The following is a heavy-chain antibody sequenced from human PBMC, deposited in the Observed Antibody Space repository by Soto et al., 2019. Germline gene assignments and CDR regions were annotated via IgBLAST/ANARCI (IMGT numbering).Heavy chain of an antibody. Sequence: QVQLVESGGGVVQPGRSLRLSCAASGFTFRSYGMHWVRQAPGKGLEWVAVIWYDGSNKYYADSVKGRFTISRDNSKSTLYLQMNSLRAEDTAVYYCARDWNIVATKGSSLGYWGQGTLVTVSS. CDR2: IWYDGSNK. CDR3: ARDWNIVATKGSSLGY. CDR1: GFTFRSYG. D-gene: IGHD5-12*01. V-gene: IGHV3-33*01. J-gene: IGHJ4*02.